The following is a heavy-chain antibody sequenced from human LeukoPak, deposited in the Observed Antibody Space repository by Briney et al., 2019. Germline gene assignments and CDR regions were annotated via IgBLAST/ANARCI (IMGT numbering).Heavy chain of an antibody. D-gene: IGHD3-22*01. CDR1: GFTFINYA. CDR3: AKSSVGQWLIYYFDY. V-gene: IGHV3-23*01. J-gene: IGHJ4*02. Sequence: GGSLRLSCAASGFTFINYAMSWVRQAPGKGLEWVSAISANGGSTYYADSVKGRFTISRDNSKNTLYLQMNSLRAEDTAVYYCAKSSVGQWLIYYFDYWGQGTLVTVSS. CDR2: ISANGGST.